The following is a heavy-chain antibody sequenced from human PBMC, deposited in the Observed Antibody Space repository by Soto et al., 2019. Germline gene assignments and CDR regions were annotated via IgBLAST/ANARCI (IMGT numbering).Heavy chain of an antibody. CDR2: IYYGGST. CDR3: ARVRREYDNSGPVDY. J-gene: IGHJ4*02. Sequence: PLETLSPTCAVSGGSISSGDYSWNWIRQPPGKGLEWIGYIYYGGSTYYNPSLQSRVTMSVDRSRNQFSLKLNSVTAADTAVYYCARVRREYDNSGPVDYWGQGTLVTVSS. V-gene: IGHV4-30-2*01. CDR1: GGSISSGDYS. D-gene: IGHD3-22*01.